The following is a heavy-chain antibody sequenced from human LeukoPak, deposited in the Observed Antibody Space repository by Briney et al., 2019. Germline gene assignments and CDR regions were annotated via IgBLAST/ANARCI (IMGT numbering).Heavy chain of an antibody. CDR3: ARQNDYGDYEDYFDY. J-gene: IGHJ4*02. CDR2: ISSSSSYI. Sequence: PGGSLRLSCAASGFTFSSYSMNWVRQAPGKGLEWVSSISSSSSYIYYADSVKGRFTISRDNAKNSLYLQMNSLRAEDTAVYYCARQNDYGDYEDYFDYWGQGTLVTVSS. CDR1: GFTFSSYS. D-gene: IGHD4-17*01. V-gene: IGHV3-21*01.